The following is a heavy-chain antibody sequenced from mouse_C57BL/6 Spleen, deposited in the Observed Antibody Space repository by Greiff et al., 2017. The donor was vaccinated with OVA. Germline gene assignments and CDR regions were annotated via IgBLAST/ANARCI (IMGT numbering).Heavy chain of an antibody. V-gene: IGHV1-72*01. CDR3: ARSQIYYGSSYVGNYYAMDY. Sequence: QVQLQQPGAELVKPGASVKLSCKASGYTFTSYWMHWVKQRPGRGLEWIGRIDSNSGGTKYNEKFKSKATLTVDKPSSTAYMQRSSLTSEDSAVYYCARSQIYYGSSYVGNYYAMDYWGQGTSVTVSS. CDR2: IDSNSGGT. CDR1: GYTFTSYW. D-gene: IGHD1-1*01. J-gene: IGHJ4*01.